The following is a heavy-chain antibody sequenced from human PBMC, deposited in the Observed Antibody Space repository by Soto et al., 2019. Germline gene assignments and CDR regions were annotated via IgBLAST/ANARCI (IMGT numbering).Heavy chain of an antibody. J-gene: IGHJ6*02. CDR2: IYSGGST. CDR1: GFTVSSNY. V-gene: IGHV3-53*01. Sequence: EVQLVESGGGLIQPGGSLRLSCAASGFTVSSNYMSWVRQAPGKGLEWVSVIYSGGSTYYADSVKGRFTISRDNSKNTLYLQMNSLGAEDTAVYYGARDVPSGSGSYSSYGMDVWGQGTTVTVSS. CDR3: ARDVPSGSGSYSSYGMDV. D-gene: IGHD3-10*01.